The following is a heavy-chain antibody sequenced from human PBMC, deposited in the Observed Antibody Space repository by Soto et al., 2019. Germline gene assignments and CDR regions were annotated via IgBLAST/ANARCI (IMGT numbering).Heavy chain of an antibody. J-gene: IGHJ4*01. CDR3: ARDDPTPFDY. V-gene: IGHV3-48*03. CDR1: GFTFSANE. CDR2: ITRSGDTL. Sequence: LRLSCAASGFTFSANEMNWARQAPGMGLEWVSFITRSGDTLYYADSVKGRFIISRDNAKNSLYLQMNSLTDEDTAVYYCARDDPTPFDYWGQGTLIIVSS. D-gene: IGHD4-17*01.